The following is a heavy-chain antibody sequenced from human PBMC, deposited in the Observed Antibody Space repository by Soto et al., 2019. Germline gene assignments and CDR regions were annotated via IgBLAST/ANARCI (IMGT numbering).Heavy chain of an antibody. Sequence: SETLSLTCTVSGGSISSGGYYWSWIRQHPGKGLEWIGYIYYSGSTYYNPSLKSRVTISVDTSKNQFSLKLSSVTAADTAVYYCARDRDALRYFVGGMDVWGQGTTVTVS. V-gene: IGHV4-31*03. D-gene: IGHD3-9*01. CDR3: ARDRDALRYFVGGMDV. J-gene: IGHJ6*02. CDR1: GGSISSGGYY. CDR2: IYYSGST.